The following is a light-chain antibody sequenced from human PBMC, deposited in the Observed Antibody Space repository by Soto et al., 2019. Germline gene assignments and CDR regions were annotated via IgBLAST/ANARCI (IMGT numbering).Light chain of an antibody. CDR1: QIIGSR. CDR2: AAS. V-gene: IGKV1-12*02. Sequence: DIRMTQSPSSVSASIGDRVTITCRASQIIGSRLAWYQQKPGKAPTLLIYAASSLQSGVPLRFSGSGSGTDFFLTITSLQAEDSATYYCQQANSFPFTFGPGTKVHIK. J-gene: IGKJ3*01. CDR3: QQANSFPFT.